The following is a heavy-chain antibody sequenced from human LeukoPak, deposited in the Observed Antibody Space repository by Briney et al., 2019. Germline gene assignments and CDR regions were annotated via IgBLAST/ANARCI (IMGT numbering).Heavy chain of an antibody. CDR1: GFTFSDYW. V-gene: IGHV3-7*01. CDR2: IKSDESER. J-gene: IGHJ4*02. Sequence: PGGSLRLSCVGSGFTFSDYWMRWVRQAPGKGLEWVANIKSDESERFFLDSVKGRFTISRDNAKNSVYLQMSSLRAEDTGVYYCATTLNIATPGHLWGQGALVTVSS. D-gene: IGHD6-13*01. CDR3: ATTLNIATPGHL.